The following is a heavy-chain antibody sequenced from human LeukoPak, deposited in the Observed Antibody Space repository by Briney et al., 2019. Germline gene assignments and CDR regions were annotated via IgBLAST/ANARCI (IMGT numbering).Heavy chain of an antibody. CDR3: ARGGNWVPYYFDY. CDR1: GGSISSSSYY. J-gene: IGHJ4*02. CDR2: IYYSGST. V-gene: IGHV4-39*07. Sequence: PSGTLSLTCTVSGGSISSSSYYWGWIRQPPGKGLEWIGSIYYSGSTNYNPSLNSRVTISVDTSKNQFSLRLSSVTAADTAVYYCARGGNWVPYYFDYWGQGTLVTVSS. D-gene: IGHD7-27*01.